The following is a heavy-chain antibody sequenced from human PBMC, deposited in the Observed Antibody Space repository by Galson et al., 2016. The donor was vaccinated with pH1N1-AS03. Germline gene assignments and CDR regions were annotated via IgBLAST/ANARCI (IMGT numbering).Heavy chain of an antibody. Sequence: ETLSLTCSVSGYSITTGHYWGWIRQPPGRGLEWIGSIYPAVSTDHNPSLKSRVALSVDTSKNQFSLKVSSVTAADTAVYYCARHVGGSYPNNLDSWGQGTLVIVSS. CDR1: GYSITTGHY. V-gene: IGHV4-38-2*02. J-gene: IGHJ4*02. CDR2: IYPAVST. D-gene: IGHD1-26*01. CDR3: ARHVGGSYPNNLDS.